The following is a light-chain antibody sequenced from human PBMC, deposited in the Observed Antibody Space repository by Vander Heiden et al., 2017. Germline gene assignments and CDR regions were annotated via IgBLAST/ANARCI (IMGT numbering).Light chain of an antibody. CDR1: SNNVGNQG. J-gene: IGLJ2*01. Sequence: QAGLPQPPSVSKGLRQTATLTCTGNSNNVGNQGAAWLQQHQRHPPKLLSYRNNNRPSGISERFSASRSGNTASLTITGLQPEDEADYYCSAWDSSLSAVVFGGGTKLTVL. V-gene: IGLV10-54*04. CDR2: RNN. CDR3: SAWDSSLSAVV.